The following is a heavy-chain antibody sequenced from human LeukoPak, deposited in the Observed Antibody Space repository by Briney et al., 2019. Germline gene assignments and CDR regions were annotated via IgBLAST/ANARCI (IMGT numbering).Heavy chain of an antibody. J-gene: IGHJ6*03. D-gene: IGHD3-3*01. V-gene: IGHV3-30*02. CDR2: IRFDGTSE. CDR3: AKTSLSDPSGHYYYMDV. Sequence: GGSLRLSCAASGFTFSSYWMSWVRQAPGKGLEWVAFIRFDGTSEFYADSVKARFTISRDNSQNTVSLQLNNLRTEDTALYYCAKTSLSDPSGHYYYMDVWGKGTTVTVSS. CDR1: GFTFSSYW.